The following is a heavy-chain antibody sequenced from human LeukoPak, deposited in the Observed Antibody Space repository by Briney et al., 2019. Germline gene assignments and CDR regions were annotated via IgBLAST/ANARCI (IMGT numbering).Heavy chain of an antibody. CDR1: GGSFSGYY. V-gene: IGHV4-34*01. J-gene: IGHJ4*02. D-gene: IGHD3-10*01. CDR2: INHSGST. CDR3: AREVIEYYYGSGSYTLTS. Sequence: KPSETLSLTCAVYGGSFSGYYWSWIRQPPGKGLEWIGEINHSGSTNYNPSLKSRVTISVDTSKNQFSLKLSSVTAADTAVYYCAREVIEYYYGSGSYTLTSWGQGTLVTVSS.